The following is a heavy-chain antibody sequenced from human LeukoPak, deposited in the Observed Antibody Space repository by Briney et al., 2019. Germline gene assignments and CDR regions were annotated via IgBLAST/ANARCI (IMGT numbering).Heavy chain of an antibody. CDR1: GGSISSSSYY. V-gene: IGHV4-39*07. CDR2: IYYSGST. Sequence: SETLSLTCTVSGGSISSSSYYWGWIRQPPGKGLEWIGSIYYSGSTNYNPSLKSRVTTSADTSKNQFSLKLSSVTAADTAVYYCARGGCSGGSCYLEYYFDYWGQGTLVTVSS. CDR3: ARGGCSGGSCYLEYYFDY. D-gene: IGHD2-15*01. J-gene: IGHJ4*02.